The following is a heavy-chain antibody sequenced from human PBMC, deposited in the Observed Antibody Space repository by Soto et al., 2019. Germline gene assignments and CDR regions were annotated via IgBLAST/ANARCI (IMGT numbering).Heavy chain of an antibody. V-gene: IGHV3-30*18. CDR2: ISYDGSNK. Sequence: QVQLVESGGAVVQPGRSLRLSCAASGFTFSSYGMHWVRQAPGKGLEWVAVISYDGSNKYYADSVKGRFTISRDNSKNTLYLQMNSLRAEDTAVYYCAKDSGRSWYMGEYDFDYWGQGTLVTVSS. J-gene: IGHJ4*02. D-gene: IGHD6-13*01. CDR1: GFTFSSYG. CDR3: AKDSGRSWYMGEYDFDY.